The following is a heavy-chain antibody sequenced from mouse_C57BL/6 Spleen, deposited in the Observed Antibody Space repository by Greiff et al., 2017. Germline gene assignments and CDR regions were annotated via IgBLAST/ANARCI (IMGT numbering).Heavy chain of an antibody. CDR3: ARGGYDYDEYFDY. V-gene: IGHV1-52*01. Sequence: VQLQQPGAVLVRPGSSVKLSCKASGYTFTSYWMHWVKQRPIQGLEWIGNIDPSDSETHYNQKFKDKATLTVDKSSSTAYMQLSSLTSEDSAVYYCARGGYDYDEYFDYWGQGTTLTVSS. D-gene: IGHD2-4*01. CDR2: IDPSDSET. CDR1: GYTFTSYW. J-gene: IGHJ2*01.